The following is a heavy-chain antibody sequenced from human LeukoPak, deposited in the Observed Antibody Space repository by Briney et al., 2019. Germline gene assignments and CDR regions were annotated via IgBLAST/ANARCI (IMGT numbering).Heavy chain of an antibody. CDR3: ARAPSEIGGYYPEYFRH. Sequence: GGSLRLSCAASGFTFSSYAMSWVRQAPGKGLEWVSAISGGGDSTYYADSVKGRFTISRDNAKNTVSLQMTSLRAEDTGVYYCARAPSEIGGYYPEYFRHWGQGTLVIVSS. J-gene: IGHJ1*01. CDR1: GFTFSSYA. D-gene: IGHD3-22*01. CDR2: ISGGGDST. V-gene: IGHV3-23*01.